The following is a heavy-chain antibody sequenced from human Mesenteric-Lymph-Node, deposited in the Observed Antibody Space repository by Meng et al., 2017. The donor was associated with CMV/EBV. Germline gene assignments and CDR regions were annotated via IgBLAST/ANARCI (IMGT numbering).Heavy chain of an antibody. J-gene: IGHJ4*02. D-gene: IGHD5-24*01. Sequence: GSLRLSCTVSGGSFSSYYWSWFRQPPGKELEWIGYIYHSGSTNYNPSLKSRVSISIDRSKNQFSLKLTSVTAADTAVYYCARTGWLQPVDYWGQGTLVTVSS. CDR2: IYHSGST. CDR3: ARTGWLQPVDY. V-gene: IGHV4-59*13. CDR1: GGSFSSYY.